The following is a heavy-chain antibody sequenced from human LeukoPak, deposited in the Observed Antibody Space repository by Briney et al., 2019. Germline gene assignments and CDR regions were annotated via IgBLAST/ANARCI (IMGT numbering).Heavy chain of an antibody. Sequence: KPSETRSLTCTVPGSSIPSYYWSWIPQPPGKGLNGIGPIYYTSITHYNPSPNSRVTLSLDTTKNPLPPKGGSATTPRTAVYYCVRVDSGSGSYCFENWGQGTLVTVSS. J-gene: IGHJ4*02. CDR3: VRVDSGSGSYCFEN. V-gene: IGHV4-59*01. CDR1: GSSIPSYY. D-gene: IGHD3-10*01. CDR2: IYYTSIT.